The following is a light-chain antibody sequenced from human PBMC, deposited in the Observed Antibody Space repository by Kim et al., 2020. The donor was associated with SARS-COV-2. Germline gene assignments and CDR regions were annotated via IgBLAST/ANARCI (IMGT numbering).Light chain of an antibody. CDR3: QTWGSGIAV. V-gene: IGLV4-69*01. CDR1: TGHNSSA. CDR2: LYSDGRH. Sequence: ASVKLTCTLSTGHNSSAIAWLQQQPGKGPRYLMRLYSDGRHTRGDGIPDRFSGSTSGSEYSLTISSLQSEDEADYYCQTWGSGIAVFGGGTQLTVL. J-gene: IGLJ2*01.